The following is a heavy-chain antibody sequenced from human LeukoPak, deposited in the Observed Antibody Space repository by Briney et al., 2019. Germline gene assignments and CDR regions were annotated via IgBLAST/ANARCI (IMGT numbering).Heavy chain of an antibody. V-gene: IGHV3-53*01. Sequence: GGSLRLSCAASGFIVRSSYMSWVRQAPGKGLEWVSVIFSGGTTYYADSVKGRFTISRDNPKNTLYLQMNSLRAEDTAVYYCATPAYSNAYWAFDIWGQGTMVTVSS. CDR1: GFIVRSSY. CDR2: IFSGGTT. D-gene: IGHD5-18*01. CDR3: ATPAYSNAYWAFDI. J-gene: IGHJ3*02.